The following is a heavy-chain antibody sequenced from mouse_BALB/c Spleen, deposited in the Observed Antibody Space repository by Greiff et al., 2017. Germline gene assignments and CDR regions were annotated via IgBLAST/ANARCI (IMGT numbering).Heavy chain of an antibody. CDR1: GYSITSDYA. D-gene: IGHD2-14*01. J-gene: IGHJ2*01. CDR3: ARSDYRSYFDY. Sequence: EVQLQESGPGLVKPSQSLSLTCTVTGYSITSDYAWNWIRQFPGNKLEWMGYISYSGSTSYNPSLKSRISITRDTSKNQFFLQLNSVTTEDTATYYCARSDYRSYFDYWGQGTTLTVSS. V-gene: IGHV3-2*02. CDR2: ISYSGST.